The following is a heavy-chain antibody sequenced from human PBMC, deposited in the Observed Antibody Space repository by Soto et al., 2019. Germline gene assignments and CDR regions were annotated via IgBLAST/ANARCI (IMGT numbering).Heavy chain of an antibody. CDR1: GGSISSHY. V-gene: IGHV4-59*11. CDR3: ARDGREASGMDV. CDR2: IYYRGST. D-gene: IGHD1-26*01. J-gene: IGHJ6*02. Sequence: KPSATLSLTCTVSGGSISSHYWSWVRQAPGKGLEWIGHIYYRGSTSYNPSLRSRSTISVDTSNNQFSLKLNSVTTADTAVYYCARDGREASGMDVWGQGTKVTVSS.